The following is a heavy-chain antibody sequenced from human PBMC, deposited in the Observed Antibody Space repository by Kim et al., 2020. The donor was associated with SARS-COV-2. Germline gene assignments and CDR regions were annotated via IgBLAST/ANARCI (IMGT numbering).Heavy chain of an antibody. CDR3: TADLGDYVDIYY. D-gene: IGHD4-17*01. V-gene: IGHV3-15*01. Sequence: GGSLRLSCAASGFTFSNAWMSWVRQAPGKGLEWVGRIKSKIDGGTTDYAAPVKGRFSISRDDSKNTLYLQMNSLKTEDTAVYYCTADLGDYVDIYYWGQG. CDR2: IKSKIDGGTT. CDR1: GFTFSNAW. J-gene: IGHJ4*02.